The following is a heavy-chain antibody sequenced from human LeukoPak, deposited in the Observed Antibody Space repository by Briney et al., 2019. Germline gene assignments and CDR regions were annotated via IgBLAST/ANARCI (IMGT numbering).Heavy chain of an antibody. Sequence: SSETLSLTCAVYGGSFSGYYWSWLRQPPGKGLEWIGEINHSGGTNYNPSLKSRVTISVDTSKNQFSLKLSSVTAADTAVYYCAIADRNRIVVVVAARRPFDYWGQGTLVTVSS. J-gene: IGHJ4*02. CDR3: AIADRNRIVVVVAARRPFDY. CDR1: GGSFSGYY. V-gene: IGHV4-34*01. D-gene: IGHD2-15*01. CDR2: INHSGGT.